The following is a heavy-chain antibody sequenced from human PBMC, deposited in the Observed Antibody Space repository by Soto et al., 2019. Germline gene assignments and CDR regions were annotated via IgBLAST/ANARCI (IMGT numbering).Heavy chain of an antibody. J-gene: IGHJ6*02. CDR3: ARDPVVAAAGMLNYYYYGMDV. D-gene: IGHD2-15*01. CDR2: ISAYNGNT. V-gene: IGHV1-18*01. Sequence: VASVKVSCKASGYTFASYGISWVRQAPGQGLEWMGWISAYNGNTNYAQKLQGRVTMTTDTSTSTAYMELRSLRSDDTAVYYCARDPVVAAAGMLNYYYYGMDVWGQGTTVTVSS. CDR1: GYTFASYG.